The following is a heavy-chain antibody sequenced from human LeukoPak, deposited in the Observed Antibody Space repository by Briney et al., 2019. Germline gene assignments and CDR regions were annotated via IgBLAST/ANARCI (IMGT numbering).Heavy chain of an antibody. J-gene: IGHJ4*02. D-gene: IGHD3-10*01. Sequence: GGSLRLSCAASGFTFSSYEMNWVRQAPGKGLEWVSYISSSGSTIYYADSVKGRFTISRDNAKNSLHLQMNSLRAEDTAVYYCARDPKLLWFGESRFDYWGQGTLVTVSS. CDR1: GFTFSSYE. V-gene: IGHV3-48*03. CDR3: ARDPKLLWFGESRFDY. CDR2: ISSSGSTI.